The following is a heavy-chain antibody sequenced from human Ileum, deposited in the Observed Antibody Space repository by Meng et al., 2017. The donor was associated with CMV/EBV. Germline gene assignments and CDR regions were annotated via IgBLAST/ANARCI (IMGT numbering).Heavy chain of an antibody. CDR3: ARVISRRDPSAGTLVRKVFMTASDY. CDR2: LSRSGNTA. Sequence: MTWIRQCPGGGRELIAYLSRSGNTAYYADYLRGRFTISRDNAKDSLYLQMASLRAEDTAVYFCARVISRRDPSAGTLVRKVFMTASDYWGHGTLVTVSS. D-gene: IGHD3-10*01. J-gene: IGHJ4*01. V-gene: IGHV3-11*04.